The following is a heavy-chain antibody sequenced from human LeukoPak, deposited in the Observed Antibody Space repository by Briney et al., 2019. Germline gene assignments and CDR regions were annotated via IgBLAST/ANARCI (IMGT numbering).Heavy chain of an antibody. Sequence: SETLSLTCTVSGGSISHYYWSWIRQSPGKGLEWIGYIYYSGTTNYNPSLKSRVTISVDTSRNQFSLQLRSVTAADTAVHYCAREDPQTTVPEGMDVWGQGTTVTVSS. J-gene: IGHJ6*02. CDR2: IYYSGTT. CDR3: AREDPQTTVPEGMDV. D-gene: IGHD4-17*01. CDR1: GGSISHYY. V-gene: IGHV4-59*01.